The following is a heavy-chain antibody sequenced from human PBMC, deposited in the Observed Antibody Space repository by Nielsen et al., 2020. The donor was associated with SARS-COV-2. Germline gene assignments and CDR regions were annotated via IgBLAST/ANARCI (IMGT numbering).Heavy chain of an antibody. D-gene: IGHD3-3*01. CDR1: GFTFSSYW. CDR2: ISGSGGST. CDR3: VRDSSIVIWSGYPVD. Sequence: GESLKISCAASGFTFSSYWMNWVRQAPGKGLEWVSAISGSGGSTYYADSVKGRFTISRDNAKNSLYLHMNSLRVEDTAVYYCVRDSSIVIWSGYPVDWGQGTLVTVSS. V-gene: IGHV3-21*01. J-gene: IGHJ4*02.